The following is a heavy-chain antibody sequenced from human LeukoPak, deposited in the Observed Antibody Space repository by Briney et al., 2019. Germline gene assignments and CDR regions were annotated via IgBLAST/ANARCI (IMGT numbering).Heavy chain of an antibody. CDR1: GGTFISYA. D-gene: IGHD2-2*01. CDR3: ARDWYQLPYNWFDP. J-gene: IGHJ5*02. V-gene: IGHV1-69*04. Sequence: SVKVSCKASGGTFISYAISWVRQAPGQGLEWMGRIIPILGIANYAQKFQGRVTITADKSTSTAYMELSSLRSEDTAVYYCARDWYQLPYNWFDPRGQGTLVTVSS. CDR2: IIPILGIA.